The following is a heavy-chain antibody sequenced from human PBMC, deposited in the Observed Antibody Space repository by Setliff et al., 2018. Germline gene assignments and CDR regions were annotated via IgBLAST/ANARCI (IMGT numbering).Heavy chain of an antibody. CDR2: INPSSGAT. D-gene: IGHD3-9*01. V-gene: IGHV1-2*06. CDR1: GYTFTGYY. J-gene: IGHJ6*02. CDR3: ARVWGDILTGDKWDYYYGMDV. Sequence: GASVKVSCKASGYTFTGYYMYWVRQAPGQGLEWMGRINPSSGATIYAQKFQGRVTMTSDTSISTAYMELGRLRSDDTAVYHCARVWGDILTGDKWDYYYGMDVWGQGTTVTVSS.